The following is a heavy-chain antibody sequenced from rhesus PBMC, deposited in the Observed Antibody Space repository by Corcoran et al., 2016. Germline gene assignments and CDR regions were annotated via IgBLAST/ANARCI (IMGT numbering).Heavy chain of an antibody. CDR1: GGSISGYY. V-gene: IGHV4-73*01. CDR3: STTGTGTIYYGLDS. CDR2: IDGNISRN. Sequence: QVKLQQWGEGLVKPSETLSLTCAVYGGSISGYYWSWIRQPPGTGLEWIGNIDGNISRNNLDPSLKKRGTMTTDTSKNQFVWKLSSVTAADTAVYYCSTTGTGTIYYGLDSWGQGVVVTVSS. D-gene: IGHD1-26*01. J-gene: IGHJ6*01.